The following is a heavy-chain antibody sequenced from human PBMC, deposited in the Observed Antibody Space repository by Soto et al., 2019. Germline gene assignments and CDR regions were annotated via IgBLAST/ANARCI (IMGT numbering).Heavy chain of an antibody. J-gene: IGHJ4*02. CDR2: INAGNGNT. D-gene: IGHD2-15*01. V-gene: IGHV1-3*01. CDR3: ARDPRDIVVVVADYFDY. Sequence: GASVKVSCKASGYTFTSYAMHWVRQAPGQRLEWMGWINAGNGNTKYSQKFQGRVTITRDTSASTAYMELSSLRSEDTAVYYCARDPRDIVVVVADYFDYCGQGTLVTVSS. CDR1: GYTFTSYA.